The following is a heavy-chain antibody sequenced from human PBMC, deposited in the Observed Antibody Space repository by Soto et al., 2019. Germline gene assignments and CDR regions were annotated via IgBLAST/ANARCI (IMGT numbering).Heavy chain of an antibody. J-gene: IGHJ6*02. CDR1: GGFVSSSSYS. V-gene: IGHV4-39*01. CDR2: MYSSENT. D-gene: IGHD2-2*03. CDR3: ARLNGYCISTNCHGYYGMDV. Sequence: SETLSLTCSVSGGFVSSSSYSWGWIRQSPGKGLEWIGTMYSSENTYYNPSLLSRVTISVDTSKNEFSLRLNSVTAADTAVYYCARLNGYCISTNCHGYYGMDVWGQGTTVKSP.